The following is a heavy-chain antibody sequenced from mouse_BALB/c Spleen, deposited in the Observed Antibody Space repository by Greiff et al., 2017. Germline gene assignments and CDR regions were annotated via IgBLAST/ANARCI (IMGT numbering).Heavy chain of an antibody. J-gene: IGHJ2*01. D-gene: IGHD2-10*01. Sequence: QVQLQQSGPGLVQPSQSLSITCTVSGFSLTSYGVHWVRQPPGKGLEWLGVIWAGGSTNYNSALMSRLSISKDNSKSQVFLKMNSLQTDDTAMYYCARRGLPGGYFDYWGQGTTLTVSS. CDR1: GFSLTSYG. V-gene: IGHV2-9*02. CDR3: ARRGLPGGYFDY. CDR2: IWAGGST.